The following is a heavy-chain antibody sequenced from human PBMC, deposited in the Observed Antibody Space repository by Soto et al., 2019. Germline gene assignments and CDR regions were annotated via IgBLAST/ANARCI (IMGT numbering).Heavy chain of an antibody. V-gene: IGHV3-33*01. J-gene: IGHJ3*02. CDR2: IWYDGRNK. CDR3: ARDLRDVLGYHAFDN. Sequence: QVQLVESGGGVAHSGRSLRLSCEASGFTFSSYGMHWVRQAPGKGLEWVAVIWYDGRNKYYADSVKGRFTISRDNSKNTLYLQMNSLRAEDTPVYYCARDLRDVLGYHAFDNWGQGTMVTFSS. CDR1: GFTFSSYG. D-gene: IGHD2-15*01.